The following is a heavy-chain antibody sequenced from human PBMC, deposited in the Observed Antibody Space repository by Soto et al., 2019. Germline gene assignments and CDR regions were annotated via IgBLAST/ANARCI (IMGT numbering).Heavy chain of an antibody. CDR3: ARGYYDSSGFLWDDAFDI. Sequence: PSETLSLTCTVSGGSISHYYWSWIRQPPGKGLEWIGYIYYSGSTNYNPSLKSRVTISVDTSKNQFSLKLNSVTAADTAVYYCARGYYDSSGFLWDDAFDIWGQGTMVTVSS. V-gene: IGHV4-59*01. D-gene: IGHD3-22*01. CDR1: GGSISHYY. CDR2: IYYSGST. J-gene: IGHJ3*02.